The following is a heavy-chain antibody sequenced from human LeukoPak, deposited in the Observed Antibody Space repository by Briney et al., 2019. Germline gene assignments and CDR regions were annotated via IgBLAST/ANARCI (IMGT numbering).Heavy chain of an antibody. D-gene: IGHD2-15*01. CDR3: AGDQSIDQSFDI. CDR2: ISSSSSYI. J-gene: IGHJ3*02. V-gene: IGHV3-21*01. CDR1: GFTFSSYS. Sequence: GGSLRLSCAASGFTFSSYSMNWVRQAPGKGLEWVSSISSSSSYIYYADSVKGRFTISRDNAKNSLYLQMNSLRAEDTAVYYCAGDQSIDQSFDIWGQGTMVTVSS.